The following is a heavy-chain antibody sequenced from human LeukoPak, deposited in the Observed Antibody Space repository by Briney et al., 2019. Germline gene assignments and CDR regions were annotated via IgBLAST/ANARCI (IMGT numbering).Heavy chain of an antibody. V-gene: IGHV1-2*02. CDR3: ARGRMATITDAFDI. D-gene: IGHD5-24*01. J-gene: IGHJ3*02. CDR1: GYTFTGYY. Sequence: ASVKVSCKASGYTFTGYYMHWVRQAPGQGLEWTGWINPNSGGTNYAQKFQGRVTMTRDTSISTAYMELSRLRSDDTAVYYCARGRMATITDAFDIWGQGTMVTVSS. CDR2: INPNSGGT.